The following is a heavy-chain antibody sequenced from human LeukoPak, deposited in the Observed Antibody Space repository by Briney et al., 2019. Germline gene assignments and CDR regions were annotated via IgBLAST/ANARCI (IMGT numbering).Heavy chain of an antibody. D-gene: IGHD5-12*01. CDR1: GYTFTNYA. V-gene: IGHV7-4-1*02. J-gene: IGHJ4*02. CDR3: ARDQGGATLNRYYFDY. Sequence: ASVKVSCKASGYTFTNYAMNWVRQAPGQGLEWMGWINTNTGNPTYAQGFTGRFVFSLDTSVSTAYLQISSLKAEDTAVYYCARDQGGATLNRYYFDYWGQGTLVTVSS. CDR2: INTNTGNP.